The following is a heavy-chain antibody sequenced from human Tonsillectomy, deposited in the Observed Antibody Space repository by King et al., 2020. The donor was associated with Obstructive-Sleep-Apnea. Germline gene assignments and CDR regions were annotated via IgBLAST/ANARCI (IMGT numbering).Heavy chain of an antibody. J-gene: IGHJ4*02. D-gene: IGHD5-12*01. CDR2: ISAYNGNT. Sequence: VQLVESGAEVKKPGASVKVSCKASGYTFTSYGISWVRQAPGQGLEWMGWISAYNGNTNYAQTLQGRVTMTTDTSTSTAYMELRSLRSDDTAVYYCARDSTSGYSGYDYPYYFDYWGQGTLVTVSS. CDR3: ARDSTSGYSGYDYPYYFDY. CDR1: GYTFTSYG. V-gene: IGHV1-18*01.